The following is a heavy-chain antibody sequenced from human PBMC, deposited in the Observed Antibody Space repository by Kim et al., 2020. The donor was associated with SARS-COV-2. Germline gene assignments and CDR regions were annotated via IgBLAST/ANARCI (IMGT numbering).Heavy chain of an antibody. V-gene: IGHV4-39*01. Sequence: SLTSRVTISVDTSKNQFSLKLSSVTAADTAVYYCARHPSSLLLWFGEFDYWGQGTLVTVSS. CDR3: ARHPSSLLLWFGEFDY. J-gene: IGHJ4*02. D-gene: IGHD3-10*01.